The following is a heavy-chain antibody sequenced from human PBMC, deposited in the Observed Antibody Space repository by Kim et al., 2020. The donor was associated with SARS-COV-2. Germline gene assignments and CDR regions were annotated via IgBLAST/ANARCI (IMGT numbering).Heavy chain of an antibody. V-gene: IGHV3-21*01. CDR1: VFTFSSYS. Sequence: GGSLRRSCAASVFTFSSYSMNWVRQAPGKGLEWVSSISSSSSYIYYADSVKGRFTISRDNAKNSLYLQMNSLRAEDTAVYYCARDGAAAAPYYYYGMDVWGQGTTVTVSS. J-gene: IGHJ6*02. CDR2: ISSSSSYI. CDR3: ARDGAAAAPYYYYGMDV. D-gene: IGHD6-13*01.